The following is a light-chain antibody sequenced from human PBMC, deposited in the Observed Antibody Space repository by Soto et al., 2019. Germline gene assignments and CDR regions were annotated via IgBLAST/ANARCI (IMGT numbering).Light chain of an antibody. CDR1: ESVSSN. Sequence: EIVMTQSPATLSVSPGERATLSCRASESVSSNLAWYQQKPGQAPRLLIYGASTRATGIPARFSGSVSGTEFTLTISSLQSEDFAVYYCKQYNNWLPITFGQGTRLEIK. V-gene: IGKV3-15*01. CDR2: GAS. J-gene: IGKJ5*01. CDR3: KQYNNWLPIT.